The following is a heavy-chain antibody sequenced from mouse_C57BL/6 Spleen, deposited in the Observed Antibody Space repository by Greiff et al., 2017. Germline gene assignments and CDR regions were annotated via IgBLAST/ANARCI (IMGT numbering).Heavy chain of an antibody. Sequence: VQLQQSGPVLVKPGASVKMSCKASGYTFTDYYKNWVKRSHGKSLEWLGVINPYNGGTSYNQKFKGKATLTVDKSSSTAYMELNSLTSEDSAVYYCARSDSNYWYFDVWGTGTTVTVSS. D-gene: IGHD2-5*01. V-gene: IGHV1-19*01. J-gene: IGHJ1*03. CDR2: INPYNGGT. CDR1: GYTFTDYY. CDR3: ARSDSNYWYFDV.